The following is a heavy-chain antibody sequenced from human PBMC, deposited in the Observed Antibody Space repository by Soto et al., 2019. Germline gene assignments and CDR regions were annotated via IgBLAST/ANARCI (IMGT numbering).Heavy chain of an antibody. CDR1: GFTVSSNY. V-gene: IGHV3-66*01. J-gene: IGHJ6*03. CDR2: IYSGGST. D-gene: IGHD2-2*02. Sequence: TGGSLRLSCAASGFTVSSNYMTWVRQAPGKGLEWVSLIYSGGSTYYADSVKGRFTVSRDNSKNTLYLQMNSLRAEDTAVYYCARALTYCSSTSCYNFYYYMDVWGQGTTVTVSS. CDR3: ARALTYCSSTSCYNFYYYMDV.